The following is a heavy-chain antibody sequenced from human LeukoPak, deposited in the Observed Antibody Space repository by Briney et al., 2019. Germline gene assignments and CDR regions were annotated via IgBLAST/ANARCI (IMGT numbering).Heavy chain of an antibody. CDR1: GFTISSYD. CDR2: TGTAGDT. J-gene: IGHJ5*02. CDR3: ARASGTGWFDP. Sequence: GGSLRLSCAASGFTISSYDMRWVRQTTGKGLEWVSATGTAGDTYYPVSVKGRFTISRENAKNSLYLQMNSLRAGDTAVYYCARASGTGWFDPWGQGTLVTVSS. V-gene: IGHV3-13*01. D-gene: IGHD3-3*01.